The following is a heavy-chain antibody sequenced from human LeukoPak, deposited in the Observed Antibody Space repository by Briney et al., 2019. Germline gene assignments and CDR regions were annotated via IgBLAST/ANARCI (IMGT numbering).Heavy chain of an antibody. CDR3: AKDNGLWFGEDTNLTLDC. CDR1: GFTFSSYA. D-gene: IGHD3-10*01. CDR2: VSGSGGST. Sequence: GGSLRLSCAASGFTFSSYAMSWVRQAPGKGLEWVSTVSGSGGSTDYADSVKGRFTMSRDNSKNTLYLQMNSLRAEDTAVYYCAKDNGLWFGEDTNLTLDCWGQGTLVTVSS. J-gene: IGHJ4*02. V-gene: IGHV3-23*01.